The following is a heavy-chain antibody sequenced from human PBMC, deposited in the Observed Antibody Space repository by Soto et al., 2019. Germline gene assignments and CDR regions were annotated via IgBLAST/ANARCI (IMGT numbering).Heavy chain of an antibody. CDR2: IRSKAYGGTT. V-gene: IGHV3-49*03. CDR3: TRGFQPTKGYYDYIWGSYPRVDYFDY. Sequence: GGSLGLSCTASGFTFGDYAMSWFRQAPGKGLEWVGFIRSKAYGGTTEYAASVKGRFTISRDDSKSIAYLQMNSLKTEDTAVYYCTRGFQPTKGYYDYIWGSYPRVDYFDYWGQGTLVTVSS. CDR1: GFTFGDYA. J-gene: IGHJ4*02. D-gene: IGHD3-16*02.